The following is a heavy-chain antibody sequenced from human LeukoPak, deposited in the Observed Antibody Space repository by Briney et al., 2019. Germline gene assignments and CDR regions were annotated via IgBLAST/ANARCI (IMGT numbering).Heavy chain of an antibody. V-gene: IGHV1-18*01. CDR1: GYTFTSYG. CDR2: ISAYNGNT. CDR3: ARYSGSQYYFDY. J-gene: IGHJ4*02. D-gene: IGHD1-26*01. Sequence: ASVKVSCKASGYTFTSYGISWVRQAPGQGLEWMGWISAYNGNTNYAQKLQGRVTMTTDTSTSTAYMELSSLRSEDTAVYYCARYSGSQYYFDYWGQGTLVTVSS.